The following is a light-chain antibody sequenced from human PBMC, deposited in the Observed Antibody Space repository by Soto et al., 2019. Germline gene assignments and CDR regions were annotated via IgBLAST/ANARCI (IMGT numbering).Light chain of an antibody. V-gene: IGKV3-20*01. CDR3: QQYGGSTFT. Sequence: EIVLTQSPGTLSVSPGERATLSCRASQSISSSYLAWYQQKSGQAPRLLIYGASSRATGIPDRFSGSGSGTDFTLTITRLEPEDFAVYYCQQYGGSTFTFGPGTKVDIK. CDR1: QSISSSY. J-gene: IGKJ3*01. CDR2: GAS.